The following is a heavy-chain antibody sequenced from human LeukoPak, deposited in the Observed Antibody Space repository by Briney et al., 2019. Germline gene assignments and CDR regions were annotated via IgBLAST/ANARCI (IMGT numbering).Heavy chain of an antibody. V-gene: IGHV4-61*02. CDR1: GGSISSGSYY. CDR2: FYTSGST. CDR3: ARYSGYDSNWFDP. D-gene: IGHD5-12*01. J-gene: IGHJ5*02. Sequence: ASETLSLTCTVSGGSISSGSYYWSWIRQPAGKGLEWIGRFYTSGSTNYNPSLKSRVTISGDTSKNQFSLKLSSVTAADTAVYYCARYSGYDSNWFDPWGQGTLVTVSS.